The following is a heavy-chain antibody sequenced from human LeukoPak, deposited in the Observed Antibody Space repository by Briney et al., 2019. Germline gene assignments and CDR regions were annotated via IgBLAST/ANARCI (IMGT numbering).Heavy chain of an antibody. CDR3: ASGGVFGVVTNYYYYYMDV. V-gene: IGHV1-2*02. CDR1: GYTFTGYY. CDR2: INPNSGGT. J-gene: IGHJ6*03. D-gene: IGHD3-3*01. Sequence: GASVKVPCKASGYTFTGYYMHWVRQAPGQGLEWMGWINPNSGGTNYAQKFQGRVTMTRDTSISTAYMELSRLRSDDTAVYYCASGGVFGVVTNYYYYYMDVWGKGTTVTVSS.